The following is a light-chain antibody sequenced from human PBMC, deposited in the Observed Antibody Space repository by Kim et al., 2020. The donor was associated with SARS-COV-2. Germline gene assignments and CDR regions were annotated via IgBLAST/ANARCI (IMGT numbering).Light chain of an antibody. CDR3: HQYDDSPLT. J-gene: IGKJ4*01. CDR2: DAS. CDR1: ESVSSRN. V-gene: IGKV3-20*01. Sequence: PGERATLSCRASESVSSRNLAWYQHKTGQAPRLLIHDASRIATGIPARFSGSGSATDFTLTIDRLEPDDYSLYYCHQYDDSPLTFGGGTTV.